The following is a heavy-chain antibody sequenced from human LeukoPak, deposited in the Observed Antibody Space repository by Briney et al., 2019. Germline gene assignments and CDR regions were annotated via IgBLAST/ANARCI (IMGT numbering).Heavy chain of an antibody. CDR3: AKGNTMYTAYYFDY. D-gene: IGHD3-10*02. CDR1: GFTFSSYA. CDR2: FSGNGEST. Sequence: GGSLRLSCAASGFTFSSYAMSWVRQAPGKGLEWVSAFSGNGESTDYADSVKGRFTISRDNSKNALYLQMNSLRAEDTAVYYCAKGNTMYTAYYFDYWGQGTLVTVSS. J-gene: IGHJ4*02. V-gene: IGHV3-23*01.